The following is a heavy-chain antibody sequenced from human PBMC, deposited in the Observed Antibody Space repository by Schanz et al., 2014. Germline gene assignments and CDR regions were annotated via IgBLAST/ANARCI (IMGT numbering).Heavy chain of an antibody. V-gene: IGHV3-23*01. Sequence: SLILSCAASVFTFSSYAMSWVRPPPGKGLEWVSVISGSGATTYYADSVKGRFTISRDNPRNAVYFQMRSLRAEDTDVYYCARTWSTVSSKTRDFWGHATRVAVSS. D-gene: IGHD4-17*01. CDR1: VFTFSSYA. J-gene: IGHJ4*01. CDR3: ARTWSTVSSKTRDF. CDR2: ISGSGATT.